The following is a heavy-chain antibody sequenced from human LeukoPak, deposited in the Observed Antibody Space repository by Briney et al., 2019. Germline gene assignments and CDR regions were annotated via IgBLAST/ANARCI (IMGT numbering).Heavy chain of an antibody. CDR2: IKQTSSSGTT. J-gene: IGHJ4*02. CDR1: GFIFSGAW. V-gene: IGHV3-15*01. Sequence: PGGSLRLSCTASGFIFSGAWMSWIRQTPGKGLEWIGRIKQTSSSGTTDYAAPVRGRFTISRDDSINTVYLQMNSLKTEDTAVYYCLWWDYWGQGTLVTVSS. D-gene: IGHD2-21*01. CDR3: LWWDY.